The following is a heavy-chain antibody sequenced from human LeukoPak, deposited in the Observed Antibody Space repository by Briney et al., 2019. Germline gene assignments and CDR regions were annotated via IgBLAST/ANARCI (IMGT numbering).Heavy chain of an antibody. CDR2: IWYDGSNK. D-gene: IGHD3-10*02. CDR3: ARDTTLFPYYFDY. J-gene: IGHJ4*02. Sequence: GGSLRLSCAASGFTFSSYGMHWVRQAPGKGLEWVEVIWYDGSNKYYADSVKGRFTISRDNSKNTLYLQMNSLRAEDTAVYYCARDTTLFPYYFDYWGQGTLVTVSS. V-gene: IGHV3-33*01. CDR1: GFTFSSYG.